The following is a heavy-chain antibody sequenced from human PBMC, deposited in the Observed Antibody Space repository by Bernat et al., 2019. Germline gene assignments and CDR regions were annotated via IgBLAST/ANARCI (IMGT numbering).Heavy chain of an antibody. CDR3: AREQQTYYDIVKGVDAFDI. CDR2: INPNSGGT. D-gene: IGHD3-9*01. V-gene: IGHV1-2*02. J-gene: IGHJ3*02. CDR1: GYTFTGYY. Sequence: QVQLVQSGAEVKKPGASVKVSCKASGYTFTGYYMHWVRQAPGQGLEWIGWINPNSGGTNYAQKFQGRVTMTRDTSISTAYMELSRLRSDDTAVYYCAREQQTYYDIVKGVDAFDIWGQGTMVTVSS.